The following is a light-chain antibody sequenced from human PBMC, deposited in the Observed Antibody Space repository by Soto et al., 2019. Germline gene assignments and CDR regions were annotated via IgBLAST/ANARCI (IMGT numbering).Light chain of an antibody. J-gene: IGKJ4*01. CDR1: QAISNN. CDR2: GAS. CDR3: QQLNNYPRALT. V-gene: IGKV1-9*01. Sequence: DIQLTQSPSFLSASVGDRVTMTCRASQAISNNLAWYQHNPGKPPKLLIYGASTLQSGVPSRFSGSGSGTEFTLTISSLQPEDFATYYCQQLNNYPRALTFGGGTKVEIE.